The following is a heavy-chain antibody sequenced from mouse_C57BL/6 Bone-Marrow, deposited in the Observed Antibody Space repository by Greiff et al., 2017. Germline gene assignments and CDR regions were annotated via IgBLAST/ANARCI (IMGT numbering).Heavy chain of an antibody. CDR2: ILPGSGST. V-gene: IGHV1-9*01. Sequence: QVQLQQSGAELMKPGASVKLSCKATGYTFTGYWIEWVKQRPGHGLEWIGEILPGSGSTNYNEKFKGKATFTADTSSNTAYMQISSLTTEDSAIYYCARFHDYGSSDPFAYWGQGTLVTVSA. J-gene: IGHJ3*01. D-gene: IGHD1-1*01. CDR1: GYTFTGYW. CDR3: ARFHDYGSSDPFAY.